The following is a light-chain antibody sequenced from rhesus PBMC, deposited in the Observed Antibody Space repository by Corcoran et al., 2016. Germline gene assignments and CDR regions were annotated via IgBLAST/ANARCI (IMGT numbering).Light chain of an antibody. CDR2: GAS. J-gene: IGKJ1*01. Sequence: PGERATLSCRASQSVGSYLAWYQQKPGLAPRLLIYGASSRATGIPDRCRASGSGTDFTLPIGRLGPEVVGVYYCLPSSNLSTVGQGTKVEIK. CDR1: QSVGSY. CDR3: LPSSNLST. V-gene: IGKV3-24*04.